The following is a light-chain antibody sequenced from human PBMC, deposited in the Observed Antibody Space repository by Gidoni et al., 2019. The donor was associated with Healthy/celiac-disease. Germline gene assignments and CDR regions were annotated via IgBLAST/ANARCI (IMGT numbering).Light chain of an antibody. J-gene: IGKJ1*01. V-gene: IGKV4-1*01. CDR2: WAS. CDR3: QQYYSTPWT. Sequence: DIVMTQSPDSLALSLGARATINCKSSQSVLYSSNNKNYLAWYQQKPGQPPKLLIYWASTRESGVPDRFSGSGSGTDFTLTISSLQAEDVAVYYCQQYYSTPWTFGQGTKVEIK. CDR1: QSVLYSSNNKNY.